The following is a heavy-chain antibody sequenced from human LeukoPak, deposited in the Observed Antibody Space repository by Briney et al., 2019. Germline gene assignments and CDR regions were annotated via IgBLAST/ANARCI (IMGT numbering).Heavy chain of an antibody. Sequence: GGSLRLSCAASGFTFTNAWMNWVRQAPGKGLEWVAVISYDGSNKYYADSVKGRFTISRDNSKNTLYLQMNSLRAEDTAVYYCARGLHGMDVWGQGTTVTVSS. CDR1: GFTFTNAW. J-gene: IGHJ6*02. CDR3: ARGLHGMDV. V-gene: IGHV3-30-3*01. CDR2: ISYDGSNK.